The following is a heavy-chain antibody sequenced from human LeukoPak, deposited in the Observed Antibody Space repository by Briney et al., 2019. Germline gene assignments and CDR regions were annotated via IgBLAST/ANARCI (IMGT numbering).Heavy chain of an antibody. V-gene: IGHV3-53*01. Sequence: GGSLRLSCAASGFTVSSNYMSWVRQAPGKGLEWVSVIYSGGSTYYADSVKGRFTISRDNSKNTLYLQMNSLRAEDTAVYYCARLMVRGVIRWFDPWGQGTLVTVSS. D-gene: IGHD3-10*01. CDR1: GFTVSSNY. CDR2: IYSGGST. J-gene: IGHJ5*02. CDR3: ARLMVRGVIRWFDP.